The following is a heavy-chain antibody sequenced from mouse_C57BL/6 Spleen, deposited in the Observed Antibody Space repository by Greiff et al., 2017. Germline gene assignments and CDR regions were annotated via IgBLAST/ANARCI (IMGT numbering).Heavy chain of an antibody. CDR3: AGGLYSTAMEY. J-gene: IGHJ4*01. CDR1: GFPFTSGYY. CDR2: ITHSGET. V-gene: IGHV12-3*01. Sequence: VQGVESGPGLVKPSQSLFLTCSITGFPFTSGYYWFWIRQSPGKPLEWMGYITHSGETFYNPSLQSPISITRETSKNQFFLQLNSVTTEDTAMYYCAGGLYSTAMEYWGQGASVTVSS. D-gene: IGHD2-5*01.